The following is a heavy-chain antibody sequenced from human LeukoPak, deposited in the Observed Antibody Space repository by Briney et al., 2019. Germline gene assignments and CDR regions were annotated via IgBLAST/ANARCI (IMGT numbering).Heavy chain of an antibody. Sequence: GGSLSLSCAASGFTFSSYAMSWVRQAPGKGLEWVSAISGSGGSTYYADSVKGRFTISRDNSKNTLYLQMNSLRAEDTAVYYCAKSTVVRKFYYFDYWGQGTLVTVSS. V-gene: IGHV3-23*01. CDR1: GFTFSSYA. J-gene: IGHJ4*02. CDR2: ISGSGGST. D-gene: IGHD4-23*01. CDR3: AKSTVVRKFYYFDY.